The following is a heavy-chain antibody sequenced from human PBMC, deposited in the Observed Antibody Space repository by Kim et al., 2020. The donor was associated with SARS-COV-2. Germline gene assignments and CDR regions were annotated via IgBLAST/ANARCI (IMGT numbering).Heavy chain of an antibody. V-gene: IGHV3-30-3*01. CDR3: ARAGARGLD. CDR2: ISYDGSNK. CDR1: GFTFSSYA. Sequence: GGSLRLSCAASGFTFSSYAMHWVRQAPGKGLEWVAVISYDGSNKYYADSVKGRFTISRDNSKNTLYLQMNSLRAEDTAVYYCARAGARGLDWGQGTLVTVSS. J-gene: IGHJ4*02. D-gene: IGHD6-19*01.